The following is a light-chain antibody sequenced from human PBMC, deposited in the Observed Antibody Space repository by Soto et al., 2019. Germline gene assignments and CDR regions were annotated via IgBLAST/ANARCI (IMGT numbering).Light chain of an antibody. Sequence: DIQMTQSPSSLSASVGDRVTITCRASQSISRYLNWYQQKPGKAPKLLIYTTSSLQSGVPSRFSGSGSGTEFTLTISSLQPEDFATYFCLQHNTYPRTFGQGTKVDIK. V-gene: IGKV1-17*01. CDR1: QSISRY. J-gene: IGKJ1*01. CDR2: TTS. CDR3: LQHNTYPRT.